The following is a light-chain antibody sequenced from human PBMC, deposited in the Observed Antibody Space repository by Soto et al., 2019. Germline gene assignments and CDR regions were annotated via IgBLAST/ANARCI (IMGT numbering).Light chain of an antibody. J-gene: IGLJ2*01. V-gene: IGLV1-40*01. CDR1: NSNIGAGFG. CDR3: QSFDINVLALI. CDR2: SNA. Sequence: QSVLTQPPSVSGAPGQRVTISCTGSNSNIGAGFGVQWYQQFPRTAPRLLIYSNANRPSGVPDRFSASKSGTSASLAITGLRAEDEADYSCQSFDINVLALIFGVGTKLTVL.